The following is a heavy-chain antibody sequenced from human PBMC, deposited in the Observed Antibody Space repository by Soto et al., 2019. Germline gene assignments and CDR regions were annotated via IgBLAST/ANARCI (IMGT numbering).Heavy chain of an antibody. CDR1: GYSFISYG. Sequence: GASGKVSCKASGYSFISYGIGWVRQAPGKGLEWMGGFDPEDGETIYAQKFQGRVTMTEDTSTDTAYMELSSLRSEDTAVYYCATGPTPNYCSGGSCYMWGQGTLVTVSS. V-gene: IGHV1-24*01. J-gene: IGHJ4*02. CDR3: ATGPTPNYCSGGSCYM. CDR2: FDPEDGET. D-gene: IGHD2-15*01.